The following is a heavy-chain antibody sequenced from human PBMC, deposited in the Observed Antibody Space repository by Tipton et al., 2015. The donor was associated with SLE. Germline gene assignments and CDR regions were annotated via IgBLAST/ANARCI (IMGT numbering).Heavy chain of an antibody. Sequence: TLSLTCTVSGGSISSGSYYWSWIRQPAGKGLEWIGRIYTSGSTNYNPSLKSRVTISVDTSKNLFSLKLSSVTAADTAVYYCARALPHEAVAGDYWGQGPLVTVSS. D-gene: IGHD6-19*01. CDR1: GGSISSGSYY. J-gene: IGHJ4*02. V-gene: IGHV4-61*02. CDR2: IYTSGST. CDR3: ARALPHEAVAGDY.